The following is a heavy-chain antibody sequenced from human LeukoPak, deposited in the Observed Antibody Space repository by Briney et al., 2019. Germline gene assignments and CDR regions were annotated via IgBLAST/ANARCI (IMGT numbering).Heavy chain of an antibody. CDR1: GYTFINYY. V-gene: IGHV1-46*01. CDR3: ARGIALSRDGYNDFDY. D-gene: IGHD5-24*01. J-gene: IGHJ4*02. Sequence: ASVKVSCKASGYTFINYYMHWVRQAPGQGLEWMGIINPSGGGTTYAQKFQGRVTMTRDTSTSTVYMELSSLRSEDTAVYYCARGIALSRDGYNDFDYWSQGTRVTVTA. CDR2: INPSGGGT.